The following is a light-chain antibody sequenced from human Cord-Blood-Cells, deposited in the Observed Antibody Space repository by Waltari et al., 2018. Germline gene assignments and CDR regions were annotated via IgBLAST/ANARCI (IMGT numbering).Light chain of an antibody. CDR2: SNN. CDR3: AAWDDSLNGWV. CDR1: TPNIRRNT. V-gene: IGLV1-44*01. Sequence: QSVLTHPPPASGPPGQRVTISCSGTTPNIRRNTATWYQQLPGTAPKLLIYSNNQRPSGVPDRFSGSKSGTSASLAISGLQSEDEADYYCAAWDDSLNGWVFGGGTKLTVL. J-gene: IGLJ3*02.